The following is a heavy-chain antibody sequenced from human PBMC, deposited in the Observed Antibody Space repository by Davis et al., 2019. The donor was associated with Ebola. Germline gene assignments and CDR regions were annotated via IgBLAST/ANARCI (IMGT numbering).Heavy chain of an antibody. CDR3: ARGPSVATAHYFDY. CDR1: GYTFIGYY. CDR2: INPKSGGA. J-gene: IGHJ4*02. D-gene: IGHD2-21*02. V-gene: IGHV1-2*06. Sequence: ASVKVSCKASGYTFIGYYMHWVRQAPGQGLEWMGRINPKSGGADYAQKFRGRVMITADKSTRIAYMELNSLTSEDTAVYYCARGPSVATAHYFDYWGQGTLVTVSS.